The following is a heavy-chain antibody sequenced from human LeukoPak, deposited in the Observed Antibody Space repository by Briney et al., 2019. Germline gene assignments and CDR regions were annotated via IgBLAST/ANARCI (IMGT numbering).Heavy chain of an antibody. CDR1: GFTFSNYA. CDR2: ISASGGST. V-gene: IGHV3-23*01. J-gene: IGHJ4*02. Sequence: GGSLRLSCAASGFTFSNYAMNWVRQAPGKGLEWVSGISASGGSTDYADSVKGRFTISRDNSKNTRYLQMNSLRAEDTVVYYCAKVRTYYYASGSYPPIDYWGQGTLVTVSS. CDR3: AKVRTYYYASGSYPPIDY. D-gene: IGHD3-10*01.